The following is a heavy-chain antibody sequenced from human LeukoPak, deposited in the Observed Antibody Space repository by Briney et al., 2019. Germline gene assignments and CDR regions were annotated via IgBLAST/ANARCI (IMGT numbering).Heavy chain of an antibody. J-gene: IGHJ6*04. CDR1: GFTFSSYA. CDR3: AKDLGIAAAGPPIPMDV. D-gene: IGHD6-13*01. V-gene: IGHV3-23*01. CDR2: ISGSGGST. Sequence: PGGSLRLSCAASGFTFSSYAMSWVRQAPGKGLEWVSAISGSGGSTYYADSVKGRFTISRDNSKNTLYLQMNSLRAEDTAVYYCAKDLGIAAAGPPIPMDVWGKGTTVTVSS.